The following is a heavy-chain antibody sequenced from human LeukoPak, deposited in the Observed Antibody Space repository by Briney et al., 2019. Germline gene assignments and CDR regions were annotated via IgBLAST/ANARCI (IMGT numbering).Heavy chain of an antibody. Sequence: SGGSLRLSCAVSGFPFSVHEMNWVRQAPGKGLEWVSNIGSSGTTIYYADSVRGRFSISRDNAKSSLYLQMNSLRVEDTAVYYCALLAVASDFDYWGQGALVTVSS. D-gene: IGHD6-19*01. V-gene: IGHV3-48*03. CDR1: GFPFSVHE. J-gene: IGHJ4*02. CDR2: IGSSGTTI. CDR3: ALLAVASDFDY.